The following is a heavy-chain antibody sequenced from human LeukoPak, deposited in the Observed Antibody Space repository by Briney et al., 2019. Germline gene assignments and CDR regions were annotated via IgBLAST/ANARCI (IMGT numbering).Heavy chain of an antibody. V-gene: IGHV4-34*01. J-gene: IGHJ5*02. CDR3: ARGGGSDIVVVPAANNWFDP. CDR1: GGSFSGYY. Sequence: KSSETLSLTCAVYGGSFSGYYWSWIRQPPGKGLEWIGEINHSGSTNYNPSLKSRVTISVDTSKNQFSLKLSSVTAADTAVYYCARGGGSDIVVVPAANNWFDPWGQGTLVTVSS. CDR2: INHSGST. D-gene: IGHD2-2*01.